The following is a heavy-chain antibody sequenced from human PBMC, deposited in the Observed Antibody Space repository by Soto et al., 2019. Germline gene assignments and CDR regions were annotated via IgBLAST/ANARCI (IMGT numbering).Heavy chain of an antibody. D-gene: IGHD2-2*01. CDR1: GGSFSGYY. CDR2: INHSGST. CDR3: ASRMLIVVVPAASRNWFDP. Sequence: SETLSLTCAVYGGSFSGYYWSWIRQPPGKGLEWIGEINHSGSTNYNPSLKSRVTISVDTSKNQFSLKLSSVTAADTAVYYCASRMLIVVVPAASRNWFDPWGQGTLVTVSS. V-gene: IGHV4-34*01. J-gene: IGHJ5*02.